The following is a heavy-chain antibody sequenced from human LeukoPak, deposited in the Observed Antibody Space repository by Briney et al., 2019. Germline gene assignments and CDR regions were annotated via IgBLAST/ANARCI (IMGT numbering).Heavy chain of an antibody. CDR3: ANRGLGQGNYAYFYFDH. V-gene: IGHV3-53*01. CDR2: ICSEGST. J-gene: IGHJ4*02. D-gene: IGHD3-16*01. Sequence: PGASLRLSCAASGFTVSSNYMSWVRQAPGKGLEWVSVICSEGSTYYEDSVKGRFTISRDNSKNTLYLQINSLRAEDTAVYYCANRGLGQGNYAYFYFDHWGQGTLVTV. CDR1: GFTVSSNY.